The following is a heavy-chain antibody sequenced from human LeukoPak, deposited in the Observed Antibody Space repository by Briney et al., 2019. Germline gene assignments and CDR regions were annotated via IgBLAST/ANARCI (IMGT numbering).Heavy chain of an antibody. CDR3: ARAPHGSGCDY. J-gene: IGHJ4*02. CDR2: TYYRSKWFN. D-gene: IGHD6-19*01. Sequence: SQTLSLTCAISGDSVSSNSATWIWIRQSPSRGLEWLGRTYYRSKWFNDYAVSLQGRISVNPDTSKNQFSLHLNSVTPEDTALYYCARAPHGSGCDYWGQGILVTVSS. CDR1: GDSVSSNSAT. V-gene: IGHV6-1*01.